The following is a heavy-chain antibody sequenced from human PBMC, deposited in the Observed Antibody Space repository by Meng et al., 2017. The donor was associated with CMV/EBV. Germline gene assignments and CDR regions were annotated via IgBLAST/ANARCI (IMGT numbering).Heavy chain of an antibody. CDR1: GGIFSSYA. CDR2: IIPIFGTA. J-gene: IGHJ4*02. Sequence: VEPVQSVAAVKKPGSSVKVSCKASGGIFSSYAISWVRQAPGQGLEWMGGIIPIFGTANYAQKFQGRVTITADESTSTAYMELSSLRSEDTAVYYCARAGDYGGRGYFDYWGQGTLVTVSS. CDR3: ARAGDYGGRGYFDY. D-gene: IGHD4-23*01. V-gene: IGHV1-69*12.